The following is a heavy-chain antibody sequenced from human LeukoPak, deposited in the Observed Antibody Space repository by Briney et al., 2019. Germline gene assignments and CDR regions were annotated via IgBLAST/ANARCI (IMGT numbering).Heavy chain of an antibody. CDR1: GGSISSGGYY. Sequence: PSQTLSLTCTVSGGSISSGGYYWSWLRQHPGKGLEWIGYIYYSGSTYYNPSLKSRVTISVDTSKNQFSLKLNSVTAADTAVYYCARHPIGQLWLSPYFDYWGQGTLVTVSS. J-gene: IGHJ4*02. V-gene: IGHV4-31*03. CDR2: IYYSGST. CDR3: ARHPIGQLWLSPYFDY. D-gene: IGHD5-18*01.